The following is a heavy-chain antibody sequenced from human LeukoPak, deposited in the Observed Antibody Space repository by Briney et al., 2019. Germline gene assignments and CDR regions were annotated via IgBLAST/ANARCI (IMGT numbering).Heavy chain of an antibody. V-gene: IGHV1-2*02. D-gene: IGHD3-10*01. Sequence: ASVKVSCKASGYTFTAYYIHWVRQAPGQGLEWMGWINPNSGGTNYAQKFQGRVTMTRDTSGSTAYMELSRLRPDDTAVYYCARDHSYYDSGSYSNVDYWGQGTLVTVSS. CDR2: INPNSGGT. CDR3: ARDHSYYDSGSYSNVDY. J-gene: IGHJ4*02. CDR1: GYTFTAYY.